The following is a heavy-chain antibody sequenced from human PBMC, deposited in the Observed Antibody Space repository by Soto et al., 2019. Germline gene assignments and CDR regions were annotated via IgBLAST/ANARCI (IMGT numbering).Heavy chain of an antibody. Sequence: GASVKVSCKASGYTFTGYYMRWVRQAPGQGLEWMGWINPNSGGTNYAQKFQGRVTMTRDTSISTAYMELSRLRSDDTAVYYCARDPIVVVPAAISGGWFDPWGQGTLVTVSS. CDR1: GYTFTGYY. J-gene: IGHJ5*02. D-gene: IGHD2-2*02. CDR3: ARDPIVVVPAAISGGWFDP. CDR2: INPNSGGT. V-gene: IGHV1-2*02.